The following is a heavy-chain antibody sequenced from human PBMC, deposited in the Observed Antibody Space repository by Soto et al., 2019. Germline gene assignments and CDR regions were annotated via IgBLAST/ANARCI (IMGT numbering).Heavy chain of an antibody. Sequence: QVQLVESGGGLVKPGGSLRLSCAASGFTFSDYYMSWIRQAPGKGLDWVSYISSSSSYTNYADSVKGRFTISRDNAKNSLYLQMNSLRAEDTDVYYCAREHHRYSGYDYVDYWGQGTLVTVSS. J-gene: IGHJ4*02. D-gene: IGHD5-12*01. CDR1: GFTFSDYY. V-gene: IGHV3-11*05. CDR2: ISSSSSYT. CDR3: AREHHRYSGYDYVDY.